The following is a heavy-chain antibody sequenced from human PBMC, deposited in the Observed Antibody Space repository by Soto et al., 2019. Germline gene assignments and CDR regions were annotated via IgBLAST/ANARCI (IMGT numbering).Heavy chain of an antibody. J-gene: IGHJ4*02. D-gene: IGHD2-2*01. Sequence: QVQLQESGPRLVKPSETLSLTCIVSGGSISNYYWSWIRQPPGKGLEWIGYIHYSGSTNYNPSLQSRVTISVDTSKNQFSLKLSSVTAADTAVYYCARAVLPATAPFDYWGQGTLVTVSS. V-gene: IGHV4-59*01. CDR2: IHYSGST. CDR1: GGSISNYY. CDR3: ARAVLPATAPFDY.